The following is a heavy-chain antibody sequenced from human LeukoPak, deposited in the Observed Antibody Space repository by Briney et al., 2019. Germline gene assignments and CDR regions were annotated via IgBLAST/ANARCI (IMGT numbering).Heavy chain of an antibody. D-gene: IGHD5-18*01. CDR2: IYYSGST. CDR3: ARSGIQLWSYYYYGMDV. V-gene: IGHV4-59*12. Sequence: PSETLSLTCTVSGGSISSYYWSWIRQPPGKGLEWIGYIYYSGSTNYNPSLKSRVTISVDTSKNQFSLKLSSVTAADTAVYYCARSGIQLWSYYYYGMDVWGQGTTVTVSS. J-gene: IGHJ6*02. CDR1: GGSISSYY.